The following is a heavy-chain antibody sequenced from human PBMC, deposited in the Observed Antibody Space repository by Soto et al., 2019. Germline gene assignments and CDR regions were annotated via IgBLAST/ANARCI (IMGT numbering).Heavy chain of an antibody. Sequence: LSLTCAVYGGSFSGYYWSWIRQPPGKGLEWIGEINHSGSTNYNPSLKSRVTISVDTSKNQFSLKLSSVTAADTAVYYCARGSRAAAGIIRWFDPWGQGTLVTVPQ. CDR2: INHSGST. CDR3: ARGSRAAAGIIRWFDP. CDR1: GGSFSGYY. D-gene: IGHD6-13*01. J-gene: IGHJ5*02. V-gene: IGHV4-34*01.